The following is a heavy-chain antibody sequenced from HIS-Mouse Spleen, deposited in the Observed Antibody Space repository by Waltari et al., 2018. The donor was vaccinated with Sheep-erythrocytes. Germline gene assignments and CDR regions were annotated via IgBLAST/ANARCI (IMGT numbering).Heavy chain of an antibody. Sequence: EVQLVESGGGWVQPGWSLRLSCAGSGLRFDAYAMHWARQAPGKGLGWVSGISWNIGSIGYADSVKGRFTISRDNAKNSLYLQMNSLRAEDTALYYCAKDISRNIVVVPAAVGDYWGQGTLVTVSS. CDR1: GLRFDAYA. CDR2: ISWNIGSI. CDR3: AKDISRNIVVVPAAVGDY. J-gene: IGHJ4*02. D-gene: IGHD2-2*01. V-gene: IGHV3-9*01.